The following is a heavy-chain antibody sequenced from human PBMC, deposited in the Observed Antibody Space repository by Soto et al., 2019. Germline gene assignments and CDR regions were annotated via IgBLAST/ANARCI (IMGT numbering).Heavy chain of an antibody. V-gene: IGHV3-48*01. J-gene: IGHJ4*02. Sequence: EVQLVESGGGLVQPGGSLSLSCAASGFTFSSYSMNWVRQAPGKGLEWVSYISSSSSTIYYADSVKGRFTISRDNAKNSLYLQMNSLRAEDTAVYYCARERDRPLEPFDYWGQGTLVTVSS. CDR2: ISSSSSTI. CDR1: GFTFSSYS. D-gene: IGHD1-1*01. CDR3: ARERDRPLEPFDY.